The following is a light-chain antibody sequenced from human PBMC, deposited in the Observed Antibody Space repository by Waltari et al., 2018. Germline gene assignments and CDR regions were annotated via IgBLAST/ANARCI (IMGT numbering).Light chain of an antibody. CDR3: QQRSNWPPLFT. Sequence: EIVLTQSPATLSLSPGERATPSCRASKSVSSYLAWYQQKPGQAPRPLIYDASNRATGIPARFSGSGSGTDFTLTISSLEPEDFAVYYCQQRSNWPPLFTFGGGTKVEIK. CDR1: KSVSSY. J-gene: IGKJ4*01. CDR2: DAS. V-gene: IGKV3-11*01.